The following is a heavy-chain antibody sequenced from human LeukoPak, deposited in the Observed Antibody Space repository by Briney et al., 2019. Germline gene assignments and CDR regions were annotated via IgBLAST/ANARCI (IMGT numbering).Heavy chain of an antibody. CDR2: ISGSGASA. J-gene: IGHJ4*02. V-gene: IGHV3-23*01. D-gene: IGHD1-26*01. CDR3: AKGGATGSRDY. Sequence: GGSLRLSCAASGFTFSNYAMNWVRQAPGKGLEWVSAISGSGASAYYPDSVKGRFTISRDNSKNTLFLQMNSLRAEDTPVYYCAKGGATGSRDYWGQGTLVTVSS. CDR1: GFTFSNYA.